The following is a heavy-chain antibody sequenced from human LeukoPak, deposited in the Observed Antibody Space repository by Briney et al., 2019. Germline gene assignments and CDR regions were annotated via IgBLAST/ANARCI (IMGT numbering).Heavy chain of an antibody. V-gene: IGHV4-30-4*01. D-gene: IGHD6-13*01. CDR3: AREGLAAAALDAFDI. Sequence: PSQTLSLTCTVSGGSISSGDYYWSWIRQPPGKGLEWIGYIYYSGSTYYNPSLKSRVTISVDTSKNQFSLKLSSVTAADMAVYYCAREGLAAAALDAFDIWGQGTMVTVSS. J-gene: IGHJ3*02. CDR2: IYYSGST. CDR1: GGSISSGDYY.